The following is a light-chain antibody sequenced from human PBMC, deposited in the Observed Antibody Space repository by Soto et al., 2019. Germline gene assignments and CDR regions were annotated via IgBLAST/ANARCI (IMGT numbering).Light chain of an antibody. V-gene: IGLV2-14*03. CDR3: GSYSSSSTLYV. J-gene: IGLJ1*01. CDR2: DVS. Sequence: QSALTQPASVSGSPGQSITISCTGTSSDVGGSNYVSGYQQHPGKAPKLMIYDVSNRPPGVSNRFSGSKSGNTASLTISGLQAEDEADYYCGSYSSSSTLYVFGTGTKLTVL. CDR1: SSDVGGSNY.